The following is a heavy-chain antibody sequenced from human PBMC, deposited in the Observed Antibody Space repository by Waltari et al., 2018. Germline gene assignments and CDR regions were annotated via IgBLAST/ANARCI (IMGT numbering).Heavy chain of an antibody. Sequence: QVQLHESGPGLVQPSETLSLACSVSGDSVVRNYWSWIRQSAGKGMEWIGRIYVGGTTNYNPALSGRVSMSVDMAKNQIFLKIMSGTAADTGVYYCARETRHGDWFDPWGQGTLVTVSS. J-gene: IGHJ5*02. V-gene: IGHV4-4*07. CDR1: GDSVVRNY. D-gene: IGHD3-16*01. CDR3: ARETRHGDWFDP. CDR2: IYVGGTT.